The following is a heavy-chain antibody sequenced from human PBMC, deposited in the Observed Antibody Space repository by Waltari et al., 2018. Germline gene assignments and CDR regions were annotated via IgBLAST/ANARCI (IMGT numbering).Heavy chain of an antibody. V-gene: IGHV3-9*01. CDR2: ISWNSGSI. D-gene: IGHD2-15*01. J-gene: IGHJ4*02. Sequence: EVQLVESGGGWVQPGSSLRLSLPASGFTFEDYALHWVRQAPGKGLEWVSGISWNSGSIGYADSVKGRFTISRDNAKNSLYLQMNSLRAEDTALYYCAKDTGGYFDYWGQGTLVTVSS. CDR3: AKDTGGYFDY. CDR1: GFTFEDYA.